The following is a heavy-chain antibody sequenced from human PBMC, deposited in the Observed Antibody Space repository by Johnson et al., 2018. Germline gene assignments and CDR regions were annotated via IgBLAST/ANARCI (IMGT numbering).Heavy chain of an antibody. Sequence: QVQLVQSGGGVVQPGRSLRLSCAASAFTFSRYPMPWVRQAPGTGLEWVAVISYDGSNKYYAAFVKGRFTISSDNSKNTLYLQMNSRRAEDTAVDYCARPYGDYYFQHWGQGTLVTVSS. CDR3: ARPYGDYYFQH. CDR2: ISYDGSNK. V-gene: IGHV3-30-3*01. D-gene: IGHD4-17*01. CDR1: AFTFSRYP. J-gene: IGHJ1*01.